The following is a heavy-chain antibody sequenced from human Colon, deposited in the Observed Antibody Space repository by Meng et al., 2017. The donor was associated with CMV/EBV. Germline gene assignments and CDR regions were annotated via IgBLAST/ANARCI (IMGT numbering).Heavy chain of an antibody. J-gene: IGHJ4*02. V-gene: IGHV2-5*02. Sequence: LTDLGPTLVKPTQTLTLTCTFSGFSFITDKAGVGWIRHPPGKALEWLGFIYWDDDTRYSPSLKTRLTITRDTSKNQVILTMTNMDPADTATYYCVRRSYSGQDDYWGQGALVTVSS. D-gene: IGHD5-12*01. CDR1: GFSFITDKAG. CDR3: VRRSYSGQDDY. CDR2: IYWDDDT.